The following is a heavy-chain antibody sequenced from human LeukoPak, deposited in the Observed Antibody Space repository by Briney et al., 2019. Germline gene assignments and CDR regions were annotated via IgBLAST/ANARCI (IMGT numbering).Heavy chain of an antibody. CDR2: IRSSGSTI. CDR3: ASQYYDFWSGYYTGGYFDY. Sequence: GGSLRLSCAASGFTFSDYYMSWIRQAPGKGLEWVSYIRSSGSTIYYADSVKGRFTISRDNAKNSLYLQMNSLRAEDTAVYYCASQYYDFWSGYYTGGYFDYWGQGTLVTVSS. V-gene: IGHV3-11*04. CDR1: GFTFSDYY. J-gene: IGHJ4*02. D-gene: IGHD3-3*01.